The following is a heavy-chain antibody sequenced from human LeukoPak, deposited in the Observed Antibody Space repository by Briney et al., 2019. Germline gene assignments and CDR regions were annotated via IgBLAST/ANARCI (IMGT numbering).Heavy chain of an antibody. CDR3: ARDPRQRNYDILTGPPLLDV. V-gene: IGHV4-59*01. CDR1: GGSISIYY. J-gene: IGHJ6*02. D-gene: IGHD3-9*01. Sequence: PSEPLSLTCTVSGGSISIYYWSWLRQPPGKGLEWIGYIYNSGSTIYNPSLRSRVTISVDTSKNQFSLKLNSVTAADTAVYYCARDPRQRNYDILTGPPLLDVWGQGTTVTVSS. CDR2: IYNSGST.